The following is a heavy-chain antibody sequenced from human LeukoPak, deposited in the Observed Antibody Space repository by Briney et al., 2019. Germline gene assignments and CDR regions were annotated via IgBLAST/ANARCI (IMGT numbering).Heavy chain of an antibody. V-gene: IGHV1-46*01. D-gene: IGHD3-22*01. CDR1: GYTFTCYY. Sequence: ASVKVSCKASGYTFTCYYMHWVRQAPGQGLEWMGIINPSGGSTSYAQKFQGRVTMTRDMSTSTVYMELSSLRSEDTAVYYCAREAMIDTVLPDYWGQGTLVTVSS. CDR2: INPSGGST. CDR3: AREAMIDTVLPDY. J-gene: IGHJ4*02.